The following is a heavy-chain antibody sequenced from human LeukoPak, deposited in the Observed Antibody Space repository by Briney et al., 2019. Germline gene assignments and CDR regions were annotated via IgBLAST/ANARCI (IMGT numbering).Heavy chain of an antibody. CDR1: GFTFSSYG. CDR2: IRYDGSNK. CDR3: AKDSGYDFWSGYYTH. J-gene: IGHJ4*02. V-gene: IGHV3-30*02. Sequence: GGSLRLSCAASGFTFSSYGMYWVRQAPGKGLEWVAFIRYDGSNKYYADSVKGRFTISRDNSKNTLYLQMNSLRAEDTAVYYCAKDSGYDFWSGYYTHWGQGTLVTVSS. D-gene: IGHD3-3*01.